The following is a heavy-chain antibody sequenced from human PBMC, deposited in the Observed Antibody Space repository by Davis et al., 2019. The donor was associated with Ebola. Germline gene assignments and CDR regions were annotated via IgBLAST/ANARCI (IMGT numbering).Heavy chain of an antibody. CDR1: GYTFTGYY. V-gene: IGHV1-2*06. D-gene: IGHD6-19*01. CDR2: INPNSGGA. CDR3: ARDSSGWYGYGMDV. Sequence: ASVKVSCKASGYTFTGYYMHWVRQAPGQGLEWMGRINPNSGGANYAQKFQGRVTMTRDTSISTAYMELSRLRSDDTAVYYCARDSSGWYGYGMDVWGKGTTVTVSS. J-gene: IGHJ6*04.